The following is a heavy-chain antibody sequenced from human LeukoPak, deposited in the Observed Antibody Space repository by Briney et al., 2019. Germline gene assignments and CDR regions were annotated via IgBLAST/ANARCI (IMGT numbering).Heavy chain of an antibody. V-gene: IGHV3-23*01. CDR3: ARDGTLSWYGQEMHDY. CDR2: ISGSGGRI. Sequence: QTGGTLRLSCAASGFTFSSYGMSWVRQAPGKGLEWVSAISGSGGRIYYGASVKGRFTISRDNAKNSLYLQMNSLRAEDTAVYYCARDGTLSWYGQEMHDYWGQGTLVTVSS. J-gene: IGHJ4*02. D-gene: IGHD6-13*01. CDR1: GFTFSSYG.